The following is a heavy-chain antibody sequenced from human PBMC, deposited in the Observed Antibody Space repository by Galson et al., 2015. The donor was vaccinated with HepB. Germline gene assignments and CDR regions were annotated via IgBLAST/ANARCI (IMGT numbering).Heavy chain of an antibody. J-gene: IGHJ4*02. V-gene: IGHV3-23*01. CDR3: AKVTSWMQWPEQTDY. CDR1: GFTFSSYA. D-gene: IGHD5-12*01. Sequence: SLRLSCAASGFTFSSYAMSWVRQAPGKGLELVSAISGSGGSTYYADSVKGRFTISRDNSKNTLYLQMNSLRAEDTAVYYCAKVTSWMQWPEQTDYWGQGTLVTVSS. CDR2: ISGSGGST.